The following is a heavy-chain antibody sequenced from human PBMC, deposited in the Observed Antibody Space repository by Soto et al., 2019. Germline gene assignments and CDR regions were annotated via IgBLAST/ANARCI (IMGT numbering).Heavy chain of an antibody. CDR1: GFTFSSCW. CDR2: INSDGSST. V-gene: IGHV3-74*01. J-gene: IGHJ5*02. D-gene: IGHD5-18*01. CDR3: YKSLNGYNYGS. Sequence: EVQLVESGGDLVLPGGSLRLSCAASGFTFSSCWMHWVRQAPGKGLVWVSRINSDGSSTNYADSVKGRFTISRDNAKNTLYLQMNSLRAEDTAVYYCYKSLNGYNYGSWGQGTLVTVS.